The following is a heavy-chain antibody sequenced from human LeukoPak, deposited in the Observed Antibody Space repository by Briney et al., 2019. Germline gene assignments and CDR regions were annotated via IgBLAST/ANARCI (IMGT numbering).Heavy chain of an antibody. D-gene: IGHD3-3*01. J-gene: IGHJ4*02. CDR1: GFTFSSYA. CDR3: ARVSSRDVLRFLEWPIDY. CDR2: ISGSGGST. Sequence: PGGSLRLSCAASGFTFSSYAMSWVRQAPGKGLEWVSAISGSGGSTYYADSVKGRFTISRDNSKNTLYLQMNSLRAEDTAVYYCARVSSRDVLRFLEWPIDYWGQGTLVTVSS. V-gene: IGHV3-23*01.